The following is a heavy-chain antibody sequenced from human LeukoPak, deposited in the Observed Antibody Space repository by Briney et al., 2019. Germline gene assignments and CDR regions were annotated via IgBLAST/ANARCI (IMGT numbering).Heavy chain of an antibody. V-gene: IGHV3-23*01. CDR3: ARGYPGYSSSSVDY. Sequence: GGSLRLSCAASGFTFYKYPMNWVRQAPGKGLEWISTLSYSGDAHYADSVKGRFTISRDDSKNTVYLQMNSLRAEDTAVYYCARGYPGYSSSSVDYWGQGTLVTVSS. CDR1: GFTFYKYP. J-gene: IGHJ4*02. D-gene: IGHD6-6*01. CDR2: LSYSGDA.